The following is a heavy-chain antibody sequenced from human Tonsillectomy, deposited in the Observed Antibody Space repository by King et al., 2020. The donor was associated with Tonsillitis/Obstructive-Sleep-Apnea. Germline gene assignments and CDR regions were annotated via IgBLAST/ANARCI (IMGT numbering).Heavy chain of an antibody. J-gene: IGHJ6*03. CDR1: GYSFTNYW. V-gene: IGHV5-51*01. Sequence: VQLVESGAEVKKPGESLKISCTGSGYSFTNYWIGWVRQMPGKGLEWMGIIYPGDSETRYSPAFQGQVTIPADKSISTAYLQWSSLKASDTAMYYCARHGSPPRHYYYYDYMEVGGKGTTVTVSS. CDR2: IYPGDSET. CDR3: ARHGSPPRHYYYYDYMEV.